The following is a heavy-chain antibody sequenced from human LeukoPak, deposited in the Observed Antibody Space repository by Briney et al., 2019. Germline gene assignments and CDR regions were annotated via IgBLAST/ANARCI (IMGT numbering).Heavy chain of an antibody. D-gene: IGHD2-2*02. J-gene: IGHJ5*02. V-gene: IGHV4-59*01. CDR1: GGSISSYY. CDR3: ARAGIYCSSTSCYTGNWFDP. Sequence: PSETLSLTCPVSGGSISSYYWSWIRRPAGKGLEWIGYIYYSGSTNYNPSLKSRVTISVDTSKNQFSLKLSSVTAADTAVYYCARAGIYCSSTSCYTGNWFDPWGQGTLVTVSS. CDR2: IYYSGST.